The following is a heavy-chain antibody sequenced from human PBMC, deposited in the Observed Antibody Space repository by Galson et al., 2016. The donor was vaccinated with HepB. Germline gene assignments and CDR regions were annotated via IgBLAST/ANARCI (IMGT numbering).Heavy chain of an antibody. Sequence: SLRLSCAASGFTFSNYGIHWVRQAPGQGLEWVAVIWYDGITKSYSDSVKGRFTVSRDNSKNTLFLQMTILRPEDTGVYYGAKDKKAFGYCSGGSCYSVGMYVWGQGTTVTVSS. D-gene: IGHD2-15*01. J-gene: IGHJ6*02. CDR2: IWYDGITK. V-gene: IGHV3-33*03. CDR3: AKDKKAFGYCSGGSCYSVGMYV. CDR1: GFTFSNYG.